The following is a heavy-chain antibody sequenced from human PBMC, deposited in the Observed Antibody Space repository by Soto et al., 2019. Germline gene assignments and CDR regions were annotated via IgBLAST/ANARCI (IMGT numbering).Heavy chain of an antibody. CDR2: IIPIFGTA. J-gene: IGHJ6*02. Sequence: QVQLVQSGAEVKKPGSSVKVSCKASGGTFSSYAISWVRQAPGQGLEWLGGIIPIFGTANYAQKFQGRVPITADESTSTAYMELSSLRSEDTAVYYCASGRYCIGGSCRLNYYYGMDVWGQGTTVTVSS. V-gene: IGHV1-69*01. CDR3: ASGRYCIGGSCRLNYYYGMDV. D-gene: IGHD2-15*01. CDR1: GGTFSSYA.